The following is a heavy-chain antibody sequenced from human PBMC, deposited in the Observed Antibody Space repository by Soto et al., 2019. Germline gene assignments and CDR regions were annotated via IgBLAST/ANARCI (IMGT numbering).Heavy chain of an antibody. D-gene: IGHD7-27*01. J-gene: IGHJ6*02. CDR3: ARAPSTGDYYYYYGMDV. CDR1: GDSVSSNSAA. CDR2: TYYRSKWHN. Sequence: SQTLSLTCAISGDSVSSNSAAWNWIRQSPSRGLEWLGRTYYRSKWHNDYAVSVKSRITINPDTSKNQFSLQLNSVTPEDTAVYYCARAPSTGDYYYYYGMDVWGQGTTVTVSS. V-gene: IGHV6-1*01.